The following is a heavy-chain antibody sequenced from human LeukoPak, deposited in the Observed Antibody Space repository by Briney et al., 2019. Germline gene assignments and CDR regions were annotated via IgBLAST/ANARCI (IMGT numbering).Heavy chain of an antibody. CDR3: APRAGGFDP. V-gene: IGHV4-39*07. CDR2: VYYTGAT. D-gene: IGHD3-10*01. J-gene: IGHJ5*02. CDR1: GSSINRSTYY. Sequence: SETLSLTCTVSGSSINRSTYYWAWIRQSPGKGPEWIGSVYYTGATYYNPSLRSRVTISVDTSKNQFSLKLSSVTAADTAVYYCAPRAGGFDPWGQGTLVTVSS.